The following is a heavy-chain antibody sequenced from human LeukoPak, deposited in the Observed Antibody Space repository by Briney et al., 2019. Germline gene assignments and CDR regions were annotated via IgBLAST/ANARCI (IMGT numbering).Heavy chain of an antibody. CDR1: GFTFSSYA. J-gene: IGHJ3*02. D-gene: IGHD6-13*01. Sequence: PGGSLRLSCAASGFTFSSYAMNWVRQAPGKGLEWVAKINQDGSDKYYVDSVKGRFTIARDNAKNSLFLQMNSLRAEDTAVYYCAAGTRSGAFDIWGQGTMVTVSS. CDR3: AAGTRSGAFDI. V-gene: IGHV3-7*01. CDR2: INQDGSDK.